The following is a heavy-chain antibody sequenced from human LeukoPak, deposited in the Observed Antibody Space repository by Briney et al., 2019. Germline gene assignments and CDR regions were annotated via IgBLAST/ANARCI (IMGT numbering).Heavy chain of an antibody. CDR2: IIPIFGTA. Sequence: ASVKVSCKASGGTFSSYAISWVRQAPGQGLEWMGGIIPIFGTANYAQKFQGRVTITADESTGTAYMELSSLRSEDTAVYYCARERGGTLDYWGQGTLVTVSS. CDR3: ARERGGTLDY. J-gene: IGHJ4*02. V-gene: IGHV1-69*13. CDR1: GGTFSSYA. D-gene: IGHD2-15*01.